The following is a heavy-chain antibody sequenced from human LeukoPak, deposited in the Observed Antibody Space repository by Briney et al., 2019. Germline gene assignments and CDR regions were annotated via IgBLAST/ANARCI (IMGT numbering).Heavy chain of an antibody. CDR1: GGTFSSYA. CDR3: ASGAEIASFDY. D-gene: IGHD5-24*01. V-gene: IGHV1-69*13. J-gene: IGHJ4*02. CDR2: IIPIFGTA. Sequence: ASVKVSCKASGGTFSSYAISWVRQAPGQGLEWMGGIIPIFGTANYAQKFQGRVTITADESTSTAYMELSSLRSEDTAMYYCASGAEIASFDYWGQGTLVTVSS.